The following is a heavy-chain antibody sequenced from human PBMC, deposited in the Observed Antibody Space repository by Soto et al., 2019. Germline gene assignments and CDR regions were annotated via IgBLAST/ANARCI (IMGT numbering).Heavy chain of an antibody. CDR1: GFTFSSYA. D-gene: IGHD6-13*01. V-gene: IGHV3-23*01. Sequence: WGSLRLSCAASGFTFSSYAMSWVRQAPGKGLEWVSAISGSGGSTYYADSVKGRFTISRDNSKNTLYLQMNSLRAEDTAVYYCAKEKILSQGSSWYKDYWGQGTLVTVSS. CDR2: ISGSGGST. J-gene: IGHJ4*02. CDR3: AKEKILSQGSSWYKDY.